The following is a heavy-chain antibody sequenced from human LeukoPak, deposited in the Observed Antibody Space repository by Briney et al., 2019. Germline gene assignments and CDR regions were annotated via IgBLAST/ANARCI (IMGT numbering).Heavy chain of an antibody. V-gene: IGHV1-8*03. CDR2: MNPNSGNT. CDR3: AIRGIFGVVISKGAFDI. Sequence: ASVKVSCKASGYTFTSYDINWVRQATGQGLEWMGWMNPNSGNTGYAQKFQGRVTITRNTSISTAYMELSSLRSEDTAVYYYAIRGIFGVVISKGAFDIWGQGTMVTVSS. CDR1: GYTFTSYD. J-gene: IGHJ3*02. D-gene: IGHD3-3*01.